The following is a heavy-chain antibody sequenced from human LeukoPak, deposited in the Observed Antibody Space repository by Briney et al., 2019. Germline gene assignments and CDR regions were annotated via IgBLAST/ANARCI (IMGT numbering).Heavy chain of an antibody. Sequence: GASVTVSFKSYGYTFISHGISWVRQAPGQGLEWMGWISGYSSNTNYAQRLQGRVTMTTDTSTTTAYMELRSLRSDDTAVYYCARATGTWGHDGFDIWGEGTSVSVSS. D-gene: IGHD3-16*01. CDR2: ISGYSSNT. CDR3: ARATGTWGHDGFDI. J-gene: IGHJ3*02. V-gene: IGHV1-18*01. CDR1: GYTFISHG.